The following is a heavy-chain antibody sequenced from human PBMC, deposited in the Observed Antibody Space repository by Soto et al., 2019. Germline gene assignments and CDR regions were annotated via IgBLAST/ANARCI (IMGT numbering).Heavy chain of an antibody. Sequence: QVQLVQSGAEVKKPGSSVKVSCKASGGTFSSYTISWVRQAPGQGLEWMGRIIPILGIANYAQKFQGRVTITADKSTSTAYMELSSLRSEDTAVYYCARSGSVDTACVDDYYGMDVWGQGTTVTVSS. CDR3: ARSGSVDTACVDDYYGMDV. V-gene: IGHV1-69*02. CDR2: IIPILGIA. CDR1: GGTFSSYT. J-gene: IGHJ6*02. D-gene: IGHD5-18*01.